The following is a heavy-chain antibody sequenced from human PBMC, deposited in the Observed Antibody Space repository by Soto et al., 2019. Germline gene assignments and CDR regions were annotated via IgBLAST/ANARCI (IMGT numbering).Heavy chain of an antibody. CDR3: ASIPRRGYSYGIDY. CDR1: GASISSGTSY. J-gene: IGHJ4*02. D-gene: IGHD2-21*02. CDR2: ICFTGAT. Sequence: QVQLQESGPGLVKPSQTLSLTCNVSGASISSGTSYWTWIRQHPGEGLEWIGHICFTGATYSNPSLRSRLTMSVDTSKNQFSLKLTSVTAADTATYYCASIPRRGYSYGIDYWGQGTLVTVSS. V-gene: IGHV4-31*03.